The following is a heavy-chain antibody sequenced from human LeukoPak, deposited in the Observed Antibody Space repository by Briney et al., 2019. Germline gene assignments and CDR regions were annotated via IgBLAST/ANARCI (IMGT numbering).Heavy chain of an antibody. CDR3: AHFGSAEYFQD. CDR1: GFTFSDYY. Sequence: GGSLRLSCAASGFTFSDYYMSWIRQAPGKGLEWVGRIKSKSAGGTTDYDAPVKGRVTISRDDSKNTVYLQVDSLKIEDTAVYYCAHFGSAEYFQDWGQGTLVIVSS. D-gene: IGHD3-10*01. V-gene: IGHV3-15*01. CDR2: IKSKSAGGTT. J-gene: IGHJ1*01.